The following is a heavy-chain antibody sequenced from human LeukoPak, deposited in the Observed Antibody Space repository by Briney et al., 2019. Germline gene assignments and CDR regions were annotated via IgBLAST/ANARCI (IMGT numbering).Heavy chain of an antibody. Sequence: PGGSLRLSCAASGFTFSNAWMSWVRQAPGKGLEWVGRIKSKTDGGTTDYAAPVKGRFTISRDDSKNTLYLQMNSLKTEDTAAYYCTTGWIAAHFDYWGQGTLVTVSS. V-gene: IGHV3-15*01. CDR2: IKSKTDGGTT. CDR3: TTGWIAAHFDY. J-gene: IGHJ4*02. CDR1: GFTFSNAW. D-gene: IGHD6-6*01.